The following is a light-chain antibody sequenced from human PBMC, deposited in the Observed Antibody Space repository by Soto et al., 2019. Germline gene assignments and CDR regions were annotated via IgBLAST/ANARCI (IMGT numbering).Light chain of an antibody. CDR2: EVV. Sequence: QSALTQPASVSGYPGQSITISCTGTSSDVGYYNYVSWFQQHPGKAPKLMISEVVNRPSGVSIRFSGSKSGDTASLTITGLQAEDEADYYCSSYAAGSIYVFGTGTKVTV. J-gene: IGLJ1*01. V-gene: IGLV2-14*01. CDR3: SSYAAGSIYV. CDR1: SSDVGYYNY.